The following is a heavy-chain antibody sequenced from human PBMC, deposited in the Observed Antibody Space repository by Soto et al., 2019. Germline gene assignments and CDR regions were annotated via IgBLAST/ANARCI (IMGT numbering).Heavy chain of an antibody. J-gene: IGHJ6*02. D-gene: IGHD1-26*01. Sequence: PGGSLRLSCAASGFTFSSYGMHWVRQAPGKGLEWVAVISYDGSSKYHADSVKGRFTISRDNSKNTLYLQMNSLRAEDTAVYYCAKDQGSTYLYYYYYYGMDVWGQGTTVTVSS. CDR1: GFTFSSYG. V-gene: IGHV3-30*18. CDR2: ISYDGSSK. CDR3: AKDQGSTYLYYYYYYGMDV.